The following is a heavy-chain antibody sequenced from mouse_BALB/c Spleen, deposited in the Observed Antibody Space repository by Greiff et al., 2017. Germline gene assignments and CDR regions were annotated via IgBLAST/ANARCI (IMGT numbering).Heavy chain of an antibody. CDR3: GIYYDYDWFAY. Sequence: VQLQQSGAELVKPGASVKLSCTASGFNIKDTYMHWVKQRPEQGLEWIGRIDPANGNTKYDPKFQGKATITADTSSNTAYLQLSSLTSEDTAVYYCGIYYDYDWFAYWGQGTLVTVSA. D-gene: IGHD2-4*01. CDR1: GFNIKDTY. CDR2: IDPANGNT. V-gene: IGHV14-3*02. J-gene: IGHJ3*01.